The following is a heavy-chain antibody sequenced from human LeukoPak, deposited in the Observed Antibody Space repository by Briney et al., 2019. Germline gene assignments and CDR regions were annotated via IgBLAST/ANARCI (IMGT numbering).Heavy chain of an antibody. V-gene: IGHV1-2*02. D-gene: IGHD5-12*01. CDR1: GYTFTGYY. CDR2: INPNSGGT. Sequence: ASVKVSCKACGYTFTGYYMHWVRQAPGQGLEWMGWINPNSGGTNYAQKFQGRVTMTRDTSISTAYMELSRLRSDDTAVYYCARDHSSWLRFGTLYWYFDLWGRGTLVTVSS. CDR3: ARDHSSWLRFGTLYWYFDL. J-gene: IGHJ2*01.